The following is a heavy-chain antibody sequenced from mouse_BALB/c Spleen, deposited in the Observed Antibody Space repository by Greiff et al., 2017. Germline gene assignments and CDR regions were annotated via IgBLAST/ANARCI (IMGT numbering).Heavy chain of an antibody. V-gene: IGHV1S56*01. CDR2: IYPGDGST. J-gene: IGHJ4*01. Sequence: QVQLKESGPELVKPGASVKMSCKASGYTFTSYYIHWVKQRPGQGLEWIGWIYPGDGSTKYNEKFKGETTLTADKSSSTAYMLLSSLSSEDSAIYFCSLLRLRYAKDYWGEGTSVTVSS. CDR3: SLLRLRYAKDY. CDR1: GYTFTSYY. D-gene: IGHD1-2*01.